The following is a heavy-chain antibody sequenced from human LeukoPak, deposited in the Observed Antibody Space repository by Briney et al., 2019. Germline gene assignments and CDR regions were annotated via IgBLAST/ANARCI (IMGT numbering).Heavy chain of an antibody. Sequence: PGGSLRLSCAASGFTFSSYAMSWVRQAPGKGLEWVSAISGSGGSTYYADSVKGRFTISRDNSKNTLYLQMNSLRAEDTAVYYCAKDHRVAAAGTWSGMDVWGQGTTVTVSS. V-gene: IGHV3-23*01. D-gene: IGHD6-13*01. CDR2: ISGSGGST. J-gene: IGHJ6*02. CDR3: AKDHRVAAAGTWSGMDV. CDR1: GFTFSSYA.